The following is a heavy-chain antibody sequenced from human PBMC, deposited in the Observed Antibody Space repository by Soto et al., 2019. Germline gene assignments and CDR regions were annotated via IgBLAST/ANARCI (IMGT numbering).Heavy chain of an antibody. Sequence: PGGSLRLSCAASGFTFGSYAMSCVRQAPGKGLEWVSAISGSGGSADYVDSVKGRFTISRDNSKNTLYLQMNSLRAEDTAVYYCAKLQAYSYGPGAYFEYWGQGTLVTVSS. V-gene: IGHV3-23*01. D-gene: IGHD5-18*01. CDR1: GFTFGSYA. CDR2: ISGSGGSA. J-gene: IGHJ4*02. CDR3: AKLQAYSYGPGAYFEY.